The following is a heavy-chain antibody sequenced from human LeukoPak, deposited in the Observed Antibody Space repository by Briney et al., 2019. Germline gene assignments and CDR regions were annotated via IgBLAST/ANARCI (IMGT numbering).Heavy chain of an antibody. CDR3: ARGGRDGYNYFDY. CDR1: GFTVSSNHNY. CDR2: IYSGGST. Sequence: PGGSLRLSCAASGFTVSSNHNYMSWVRQAPGKGLQWVSVIYSGGSTYYGDSVKGRFTISRDNSKNTVNLQMNSLRAEDTAVYYCARGGRDGYNYFDYWGQGTLVTVSS. J-gene: IGHJ4*02. D-gene: IGHD5-24*01. V-gene: IGHV3-53*01.